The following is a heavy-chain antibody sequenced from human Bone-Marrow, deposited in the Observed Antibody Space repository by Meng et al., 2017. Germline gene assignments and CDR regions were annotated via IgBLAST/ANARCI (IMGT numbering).Heavy chain of an antibody. J-gene: IGHJ5*02. CDR2: IYHSGTT. D-gene: IGHD3-10*01. CDR3: ARDLPYASGAGGFDP. Sequence: QLQLQESGPGLVKPSETLSLPCDVSGRSFSSGGYSWSWIRQPQGKGLEWIGYIYHSGTTYYNLSLKSRVTISVDRSKNQFSLKLTSVTAADTAVYYCARDLPYASGAGGFDPWGQGTLVTVSS. V-gene: IGHV4-30-2*01. CDR1: GRSFSSGGYS.